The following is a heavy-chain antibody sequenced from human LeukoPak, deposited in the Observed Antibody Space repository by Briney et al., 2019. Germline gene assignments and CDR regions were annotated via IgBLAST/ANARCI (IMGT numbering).Heavy chain of an antibody. CDR3: AKDLDGDYARYFNL. V-gene: IGHV3-23*01. J-gene: IGHJ2*01. D-gene: IGHD4-17*01. CDR2: ISGSGGST. CDR1: GFTSSSYA. Sequence: GGSLRLSCAASGFTSSSYAMSWVRQAPGKGPEWVSTISGSGGSTYYADSVKGRFTISRDNSKNTLYLQMNSLRAEDTAVYYCAKDLDGDYARYFNLWGRGTLVTVSS.